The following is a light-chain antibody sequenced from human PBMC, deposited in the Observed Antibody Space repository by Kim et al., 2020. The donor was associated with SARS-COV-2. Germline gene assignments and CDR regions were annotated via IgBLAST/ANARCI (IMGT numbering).Light chain of an antibody. V-gene: IGLV2-14*04. Sequence: GQSITISCTGTSSDVGGYNFVSWYQQQPGKAPKFLIYDVTGRPSGVSNRFSGSKSGNTASLTISGLQPEDEADYYCSSYTSSYTFVFGTGTKVTVL. J-gene: IGLJ1*01. CDR3: SSYTSSYTFV. CDR2: DVT. CDR1: SSDVGGYNF.